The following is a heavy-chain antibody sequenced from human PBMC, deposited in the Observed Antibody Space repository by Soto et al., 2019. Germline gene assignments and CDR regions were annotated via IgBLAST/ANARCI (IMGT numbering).Heavy chain of an antibody. CDR3: PRRDTMVRGGIITSYNWFDP. V-gene: IGHV4-39*01. Sequence: SETLSLTCTVSGGSISRSSYYWGWIRRPPGKGLEWIGIIYYSGSTYYNPSLKSQVTISVDTSKNQFSLKLSSVTAADPAVYYCPRRDTMVRGGIITSYNWFDPWGQGTLVTVSS. D-gene: IGHD3-10*01. J-gene: IGHJ5*02. CDR1: GGSISRSSYY. CDR2: IYYSGST.